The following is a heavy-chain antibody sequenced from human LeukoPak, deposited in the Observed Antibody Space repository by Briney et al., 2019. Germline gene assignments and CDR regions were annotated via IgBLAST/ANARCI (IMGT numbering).Heavy chain of an antibody. Sequence: GASVKVSCKASGYTFTSYDINWVRQATGQGLEWMGWMNPNSGNTGYAQKFQGRVTITRNTSISTAYMELSSLRSEDTAVYYCARAPDYGDYYYYYMDVWGKGTTVTVSS. J-gene: IGHJ6*03. V-gene: IGHV1-8*03. CDR2: MNPNSGNT. CDR1: GYTFTSYD. CDR3: ARAPDYGDYYYYYMDV. D-gene: IGHD4-17*01.